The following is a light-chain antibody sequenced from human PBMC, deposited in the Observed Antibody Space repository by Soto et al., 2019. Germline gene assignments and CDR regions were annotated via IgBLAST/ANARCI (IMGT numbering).Light chain of an antibody. CDR2: KAS. CDR1: QSINGW. CDR3: LQHSIYPLT. V-gene: IGKV1-5*03. J-gene: IGKJ4*01. Sequence: DNQMTQSPSSLSASVGDRVTITCRASQSINGWLAWYQQKPGQAPNLLIYKASTLESGVPSRFSGSGSGTEFTLTISSLQPEDFATYYCLQHSIYPLTFGGGTKVDIK.